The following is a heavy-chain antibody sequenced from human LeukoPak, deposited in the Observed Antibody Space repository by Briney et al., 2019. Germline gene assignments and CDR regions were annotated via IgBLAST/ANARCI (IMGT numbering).Heavy chain of an antibody. D-gene: IGHD3-22*01. CDR2: ISESGAST. CDR1: AFTFNTFDNFA. Sequence: GGSLRLSCSVSAFTFNTFDNFAMNWVRQAPGKGLEWVAAISESGASTYYAASVKGRVTISRDNSENTLYLQMNSLRAEDTAVYYCARDHYYDSSGYTPAGDAFDIWGQGTMVTVSS. J-gene: IGHJ3*02. V-gene: IGHV3-23*01. CDR3: ARDHYYDSSGYTPAGDAFDI.